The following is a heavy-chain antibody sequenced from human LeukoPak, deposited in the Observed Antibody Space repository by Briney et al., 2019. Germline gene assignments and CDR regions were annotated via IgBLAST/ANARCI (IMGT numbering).Heavy chain of an antibody. CDR3: ARGGRRITIFGVVTYLGY. Sequence: ASVKVSCKASGYTFNSYDINWVRQATGQGREWMGWMNPNSGNTGYAQKFQGRVTMTRNTSISTAYMELSSLRSEDTAVYYCARGGRRITIFGVVTYLGYWGQGTLVTVSS. CDR1: GYTFNSYD. V-gene: IGHV1-8*01. J-gene: IGHJ4*02. CDR2: MNPNSGNT. D-gene: IGHD3-3*01.